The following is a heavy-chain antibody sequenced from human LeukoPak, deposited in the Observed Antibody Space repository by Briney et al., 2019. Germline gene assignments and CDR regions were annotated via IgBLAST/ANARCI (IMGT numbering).Heavy chain of an antibody. CDR1: GFTFGSYW. CDR2: ISPDGRST. Sequence: GGSLRLPCTASGFTFGSYWMHWVRQAPGKGLVWVSRISPDGRSTSYADSLKGRFTISRDNAKNTVYLQMNSLGVEDAAVYYCARAAASNYGPFDSWGQGTLVPVSS. CDR3: ARAAASNYGPFDS. V-gene: IGHV3-74*01. D-gene: IGHD3-10*01. J-gene: IGHJ4*02.